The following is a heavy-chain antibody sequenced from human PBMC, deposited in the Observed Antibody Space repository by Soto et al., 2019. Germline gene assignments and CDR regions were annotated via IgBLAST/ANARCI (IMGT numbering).Heavy chain of an antibody. D-gene: IGHD4-17*01. CDR2: ISSSSSTI. V-gene: IGHV3-48*01. J-gene: IGHJ5*02. CDR1: GFTFSSYS. Sequence: EVQLVESGGGLVQPGGSLRLSCAASGFTFSSYSMNWVRQAPGKGLEWVSYISSSSSTIYYADSVKGRFNISRDNAKNSLYLQMNSLRAEDTAVYYCARDPYGDYVGWFDPWGQGTLVTVSS. CDR3: ARDPYGDYVGWFDP.